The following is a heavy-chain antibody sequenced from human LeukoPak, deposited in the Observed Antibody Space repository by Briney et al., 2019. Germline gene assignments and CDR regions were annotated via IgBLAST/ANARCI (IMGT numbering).Heavy chain of an antibody. CDR1: GGTFSSYA. CDR2: IIPIFGTA. Sequence: GASVEVSCKASGGTFSSYAISWVRQAPGQGHEWMGGIIPIFGTANYAQKFQGRVTITADESTSTAYMELSSLRSEDTAVYYCARDRYGDYVRDYWGQGTLVTVSS. V-gene: IGHV1-69*13. J-gene: IGHJ4*02. D-gene: IGHD4-17*01. CDR3: ARDRYGDYVRDY.